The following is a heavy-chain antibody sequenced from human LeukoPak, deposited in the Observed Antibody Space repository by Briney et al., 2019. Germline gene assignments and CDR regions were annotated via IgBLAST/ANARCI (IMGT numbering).Heavy chain of an antibody. CDR2: MSPNSGNT. V-gene: IGHV1-8*01. CDR3: ARGQRPSEWFGGNDAFDI. CDR1: GYTFTSYD. J-gene: IGHJ3*02. Sequence: ASVKVSCKASGYTFTSYDINWVRQATGQGLEWMGWMSPNSGNTGYAQKFQGRVTMTRNTSISTAYMELSSLRSEDTAVYYCARGQRPSEWFGGNDAFDIWGQGTMVTVSS. D-gene: IGHD3-10*01.